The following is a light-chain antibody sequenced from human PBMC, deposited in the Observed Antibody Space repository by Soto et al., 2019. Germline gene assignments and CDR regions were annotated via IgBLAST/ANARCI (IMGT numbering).Light chain of an antibody. CDR3: QQSYSTPVFT. CDR2: AAS. Sequence: DIQMTQSPSSLSASVGDRVTITCRASQSISSYLNWYQQKPGKAPKLLIYAASSLQSGVPSRFSGSGSGTDVTLTISSLQPEDVATYYCQQSYSTPVFTFGPGTKVDIK. CDR1: QSISSY. V-gene: IGKV1-39*01. J-gene: IGKJ3*01.